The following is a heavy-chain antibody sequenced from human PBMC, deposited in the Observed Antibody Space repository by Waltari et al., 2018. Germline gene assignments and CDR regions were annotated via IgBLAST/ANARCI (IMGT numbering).Heavy chain of an antibody. CDR2: VCPGCSDT. J-gene: IGHJ4*02. Sequence: EVQLVQSGAEVKKPGESLKISCKGSGYSFTSYWIGWVRQMPGKGLEWRGTVCPGCSDTRDSPSFQGQVTISADKSISTAYLQWSSLKASDTAMYYCARLIGYEVSPLYYFDYWGQGTLVTVSS. CDR1: GYSFTSYW. D-gene: IGHD1-1*01. CDR3: ARLIGYEVSPLYYFDY. V-gene: IGHV5-51*01.